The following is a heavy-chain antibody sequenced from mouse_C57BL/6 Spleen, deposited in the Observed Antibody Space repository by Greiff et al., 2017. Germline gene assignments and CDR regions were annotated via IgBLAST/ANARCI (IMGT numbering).Heavy chain of an antibody. Sequence: EVQLQESGTVLARPGASVKMSCKTSGYTFTSYWMHWVKQRPGQGLEWIGAIYPGNSDTSYNQKFKGKAKLTAVTSASTAYMELSSLTNEDSAVYYCTRDWAHYYYGSRGYFDYWGQGTTLTVSS. D-gene: IGHD1-1*01. CDR1: GYTFTSYW. V-gene: IGHV1-5*01. CDR2: IYPGNSDT. CDR3: TRDWAHYYYGSRGYFDY. J-gene: IGHJ2*01.